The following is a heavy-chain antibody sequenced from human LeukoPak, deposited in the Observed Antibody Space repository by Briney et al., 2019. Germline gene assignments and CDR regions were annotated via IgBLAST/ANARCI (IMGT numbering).Heavy chain of an antibody. CDR1: GFTFSSYG. CDR2: ILNDGSQE. CDR3: ARDDALGDNALDI. D-gene: IGHD3-16*01. J-gene: IGHJ3*02. Sequence: GGSLRLSCAASGFTFSSYGMHLVRQAPGKGLEWVAVILNDGSQEKYADSVKGRFTISRDNSKNTLFLQMNSLRAEDTAVYYCARDDALGDNALDIWGQGTMVTVSS. V-gene: IGHV3-33*01.